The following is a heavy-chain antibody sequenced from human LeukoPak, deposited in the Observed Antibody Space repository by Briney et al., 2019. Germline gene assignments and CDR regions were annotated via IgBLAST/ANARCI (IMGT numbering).Heavy chain of an antibody. CDR3: AKSSLWFGELLWPSDY. V-gene: IGHV3-21*04. J-gene: IGHJ4*02. CDR1: GFTFSSYS. Sequence: PGGSLRLSCAASGFTFSSYSMNWVRQAPGKGLEWVSSISSSSSYIYYADSVKGRFTISRDNAKNTLYLQMNSLRAEDTAVYYCAKSSLWFGELLWPSDYWGQGTLVTVSS. D-gene: IGHD3-10*01. CDR2: ISSSSSYI.